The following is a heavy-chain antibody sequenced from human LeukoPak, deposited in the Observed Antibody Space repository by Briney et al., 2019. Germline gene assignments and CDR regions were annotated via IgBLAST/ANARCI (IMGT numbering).Heavy chain of an antibody. Sequence: GGSLRLSCAASGFTFSSSGMHWVRQAPGKGLEWVALIRNDGSNKYYADSVKGRFTISRDNSKNTLYLQVNSLRAEDTAMYYCAKDLGYSYGYVDYWGQGALVTVSS. CDR2: IRNDGSNK. V-gene: IGHV3-30*02. D-gene: IGHD5-18*01. J-gene: IGHJ4*02. CDR1: GFTFSSSG. CDR3: AKDLGYSYGYVDY.